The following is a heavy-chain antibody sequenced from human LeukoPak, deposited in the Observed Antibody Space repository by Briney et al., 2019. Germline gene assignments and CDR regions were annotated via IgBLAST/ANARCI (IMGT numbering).Heavy chain of an antibody. CDR2: IWYDGSNK. Sequence: GGSLRLSCTASGFTFSSYGMHWVRQAPGKGLEWVAVIWYDGSNKYYADSVKGRLTISRDNSKNTLYLQMNSLRAEDTAIYYCAREGPRGNSQFDYWGQGTLVTVSS. CDR1: GFTFSSYG. CDR3: AREGPRGNSQFDY. J-gene: IGHJ4*02. V-gene: IGHV3-33*01. D-gene: IGHD2/OR15-2a*01.